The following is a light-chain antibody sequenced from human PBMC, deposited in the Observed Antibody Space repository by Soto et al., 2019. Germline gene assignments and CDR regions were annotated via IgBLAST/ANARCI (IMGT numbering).Light chain of an antibody. Sequence: QSALTQPRSVSGSPGQSATISCSGTSSDVGGYNYVSWYQQHPGKAPKLIIYAVTERPSGVPDRFSGSKSGNTASLTISGLQTEDEAEYYCCSYAASDAVVFGAGTQLTVL. CDR3: CSYAASDAVV. J-gene: IGLJ2*01. V-gene: IGLV2-11*01. CDR1: SSDVGGYNY. CDR2: AVT.